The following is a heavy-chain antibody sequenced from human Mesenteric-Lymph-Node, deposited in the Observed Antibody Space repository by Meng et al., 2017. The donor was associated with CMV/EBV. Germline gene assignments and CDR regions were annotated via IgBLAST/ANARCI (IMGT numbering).Heavy chain of an antibody. V-gene: IGHV4-59*01. CDR1: GGSIRSYY. Sequence: SETLSLTCSVYGGSIRSYYLTWIRQPPGKGLEWIGHISNSGSPNYNPSLWSRVTILEDTSKNQFSLTLTSVTAADTALYFCARGFCSGGSCYPGAYWGQGALVTVSS. J-gene: IGHJ4*02. CDR2: ISNSGSP. CDR3: ARGFCSGGSCYPGAY. D-gene: IGHD2-15*01.